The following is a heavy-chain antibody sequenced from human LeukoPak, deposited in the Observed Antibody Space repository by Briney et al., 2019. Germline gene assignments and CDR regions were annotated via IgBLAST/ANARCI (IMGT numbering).Heavy chain of an antibody. D-gene: IGHD1-26*01. J-gene: IGHJ3*02. Sequence: PGGSLRLSCAASGFTVSSNYMSWVRQAPGKGLEWVSIIYTGETTHYADSVKGRFTISRDNSRNTLYLQMNSLRPEDTAVYYCTRGGSPPEALGDAFDMWGQGTMVTVSS. CDR3: TRGGSPPEALGDAFDM. V-gene: IGHV3-66*01. CDR1: GFTVSSNY. CDR2: IYTGETT.